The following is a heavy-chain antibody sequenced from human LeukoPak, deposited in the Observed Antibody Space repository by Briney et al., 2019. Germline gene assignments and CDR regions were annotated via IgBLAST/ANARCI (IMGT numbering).Heavy chain of an antibody. V-gene: IGHV3-20*04. CDR1: GFIFNNYG. CDR3: ARLRNYDSSGYYFEIDS. J-gene: IGHJ4*02. CDR2: INWNSIRV. Sequence: GGSLRLSCTASGFIFNNYGMSWVRQAPGKGLEWVSGINWNSIRVGYADSVKGRFTISRDNAKNTLYLQMNSLRAEDTAFYYCARLRNYDSSGYYFEIDSWGQGTLVTVSS. D-gene: IGHD3-22*01.